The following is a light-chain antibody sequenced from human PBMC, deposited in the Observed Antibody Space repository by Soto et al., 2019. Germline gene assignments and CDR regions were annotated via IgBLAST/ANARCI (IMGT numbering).Light chain of an antibody. J-gene: IGLJ2*01. Sequence: QSALTHPASVSGSPGQSITISCTGTSSDVGGYSYVSWYQQHPGKTPKLMIYEVSNRPSGVSHRFSGSKSCNTASLTISGLQTEDEADYYCSSFSSITREVFGGGTKLTVL. CDR3: SSFSSITREV. V-gene: IGLV2-14*01. CDR2: EVS. CDR1: SSDVGGYSY.